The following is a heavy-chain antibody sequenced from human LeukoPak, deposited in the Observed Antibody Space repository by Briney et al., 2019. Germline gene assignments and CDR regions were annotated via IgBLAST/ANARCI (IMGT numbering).Heavy chain of an antibody. V-gene: IGHV3-30*04. CDR1: GLTFSNYA. D-gene: IGHD6-19*01. J-gene: IGHJ4*02. CDR3: ARRTPAVAGIDY. CDR2: LAHDGGDR. Sequence: PGGSLRLSCAASGLTFSNYAMHWVRQAPGKGLEWVAVLAHDGGDRYFADSVKGRFTISRDNSKNTLYLQMSSLRAEDTALYYCARRTPAVAGIDYWGQGTLVTVSS.